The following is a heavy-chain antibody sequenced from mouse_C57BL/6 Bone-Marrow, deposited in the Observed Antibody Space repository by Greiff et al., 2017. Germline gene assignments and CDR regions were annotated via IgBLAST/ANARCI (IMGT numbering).Heavy chain of an antibody. Sequence: QVQLQQSGAELASPGASVKLSCKASGYTFTSYGISWVKQRTGQGLEWIGEIYPRSGNTYYNEKFKGKATLTADKSSSTAYMELRSLTSEDFAVYFCARGAYYSQGFAYWGQGTLVTVSA. CDR2: IYPRSGNT. J-gene: IGHJ3*01. CDR1: GYTFTSYG. D-gene: IGHD2-12*01. V-gene: IGHV1-81*01. CDR3: ARGAYYSQGFAY.